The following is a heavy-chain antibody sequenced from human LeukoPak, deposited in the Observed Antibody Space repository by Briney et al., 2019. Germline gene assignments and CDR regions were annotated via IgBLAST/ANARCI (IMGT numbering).Heavy chain of an antibody. CDR1: GFAPSSYW. Sequence: GGSLRLSCAASGFAPSSYWMSWFRQAPGKGLEWVANIKQDGSEKNYVDSVKGRFTISRDNAKDSLYLQMNTLRAEDTAVYYCVRDPDLRRGYDGEGYWGQGTLVTVSS. V-gene: IGHV3-7*05. CDR2: IKQDGSEK. D-gene: IGHD5-12*01. J-gene: IGHJ4*02. CDR3: VRDPDLRRGYDGEGY.